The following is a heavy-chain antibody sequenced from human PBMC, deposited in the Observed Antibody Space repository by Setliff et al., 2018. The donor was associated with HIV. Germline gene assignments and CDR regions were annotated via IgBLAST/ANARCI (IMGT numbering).Heavy chain of an antibody. V-gene: IGHV4-39*07. CDR3: ARSKNGSGTFSFDY. Sequence: PSETLSLTCTVSGGSISSSSYYWGWIRQPPGKGLEWIGSIYYSGSTYYNPSLKSRVTISVDTFKNQFSLKLSSVTAADTAVYYCARSKNGSGTFSFDYWGHGNPGHRLL. J-gene: IGHJ4*02. CDR1: GGSISSSSYY. D-gene: IGHD3-10*01. CDR2: IYYSGST.